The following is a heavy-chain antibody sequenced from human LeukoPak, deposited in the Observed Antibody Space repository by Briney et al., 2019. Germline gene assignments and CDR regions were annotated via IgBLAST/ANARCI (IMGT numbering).Heavy chain of an antibody. D-gene: IGHD1-26*01. CDR1: GDSVSSNSAA. CDR2: TYYRSKWYN. J-gene: IGHJ2*01. CDR3: ARASSGSYYPDWYFDL. Sequence: SQTLSLTCAISGDSVSSNSAAWNWIRQSPSRGLEWLGRTYYRSKWYNDYAVSVKSRITINPDTSKNQFSLQLNSVTPEGTAVYYCARASSGSYYPDWYFDLWGRGTLVTVSS. V-gene: IGHV6-1*01.